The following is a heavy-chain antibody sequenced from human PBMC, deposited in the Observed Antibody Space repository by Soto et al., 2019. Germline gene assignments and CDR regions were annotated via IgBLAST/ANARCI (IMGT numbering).Heavy chain of an antibody. V-gene: IGHV1-69*01. J-gene: IGHJ6*02. D-gene: IGHD3-10*01. Sequence: QVQLVQSGAEVKKPGSSVKVSCKASGGTFSSYAISWVRQAPGQGLEWMGGIIPIFGTANYAQKFQGRVTITEDESTSTSYMELSSLRPEETVMYYCARGCPITMVREGSMDVWGQGTTVTVSS. CDR2: IIPIFGTA. CDR1: GGTFSSYA. CDR3: ARGCPITMVREGSMDV.